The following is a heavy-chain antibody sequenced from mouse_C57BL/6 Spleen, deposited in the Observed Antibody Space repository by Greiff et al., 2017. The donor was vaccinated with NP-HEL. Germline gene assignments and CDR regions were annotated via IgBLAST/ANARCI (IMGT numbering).Heavy chain of an antibody. Sequence: QVQLKESGPGLVAPSQSLSITCTVSGFSLTSYAISWVRQPPGKGLEWLGVIWTGGGTNYNFALKSRLSISKDNSKSQVFLKMNSLQTDDRARYYCARKEGYGNYEAWFAYWGQGTLVTVSA. V-gene: IGHV2-9-1*01. CDR2: IWTGGGT. D-gene: IGHD2-10*02. CDR1: GFSLTSYA. CDR3: ARKEGYGNYEAWFAY. J-gene: IGHJ3*01.